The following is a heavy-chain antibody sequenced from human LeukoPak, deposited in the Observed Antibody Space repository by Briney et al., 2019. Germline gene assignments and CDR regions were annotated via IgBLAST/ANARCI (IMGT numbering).Heavy chain of an antibody. D-gene: IGHD3-9*01. CDR2: INPNSGGT. CDR3: ASVSALTGYSFYFDY. Sequence: ASVKVSCKASGYTFTGYYMHWVRQAPGQGLEWMGWINPNSGGTNYAQKFQGRVTMTRDTSISTAYMEVNRLTSDDTAVYYCASVSALTGYSFYFDYWGQGTLVTVSS. CDR1: GYTFTGYY. J-gene: IGHJ4*02. V-gene: IGHV1-2*02.